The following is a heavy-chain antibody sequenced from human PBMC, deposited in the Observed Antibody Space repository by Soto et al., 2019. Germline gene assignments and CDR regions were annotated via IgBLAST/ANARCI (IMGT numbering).Heavy chain of an antibody. J-gene: IGHJ6*02. V-gene: IGHV3-23*01. D-gene: IGHD3-3*01. CDR2: ISGSGGST. CDR3: AKGIFDVPDGYYYYGMDV. Sequence: GGSLRLSCAASGFTFSSYAMSWVRQAPGKGLEWVSAISGSGGSTYYADSVKGRFTISRDNSKNTLYLQMNSLRAEDTAVYYCAKGIFDVPDGYYYYGMDVWGQGTTVTVSS. CDR1: GFTFSSYA.